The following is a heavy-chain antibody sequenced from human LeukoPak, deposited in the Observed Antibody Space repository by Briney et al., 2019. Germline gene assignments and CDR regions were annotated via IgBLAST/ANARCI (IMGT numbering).Heavy chain of an antibody. CDR3: ARGTGSYYSLGY. V-gene: IGHV3-74*01. D-gene: IGHD1-26*01. Sequence: GGSLRLSCAASGFTFSSYWMHWVRQAPGKGLEWVARINSDGSSKCYADSVKGRFTISRDNAKNTLYLQMDSLRSEDTAMYYCARGTGSYYSLGYWGQGTLVTVSS. CDR2: INSDGSSK. J-gene: IGHJ4*02. CDR1: GFTFSSYW.